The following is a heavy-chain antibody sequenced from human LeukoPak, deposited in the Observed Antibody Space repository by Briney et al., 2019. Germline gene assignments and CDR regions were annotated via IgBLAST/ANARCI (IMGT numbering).Heavy chain of an antibody. D-gene: IGHD3-22*01. V-gene: IGHV3-30*04. CDR2: ISYDGRNK. J-gene: IGHJ3*02. CDR3: ARYYYDSSGYSMGYDAFDI. CDR1: GFTFSSYA. Sequence: GGSLRLSCAAAGFTFSSYAMGWVRQAPGKGLEWVAFISYDGRNKYYADSVKGPFTISRDNSKNTLYLQMNSLRDEDTAVYYCARYYYDSSGYSMGYDAFDIWGQGTMVTVSS.